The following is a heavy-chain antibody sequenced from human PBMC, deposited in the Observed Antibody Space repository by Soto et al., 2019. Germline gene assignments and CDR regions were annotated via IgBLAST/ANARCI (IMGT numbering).Heavy chain of an antibody. CDR3: TRDSSYYGAGRGVLDY. J-gene: IGHJ4*02. CDR2: IYSGGNT. CDR1: GFTVNNNY. Sequence: EVQLVESGGGLVQPGGSLRLSCAVSGFTVNNNYMSWVRQAPGKGLEWVSVIYSGGNTDYAESVRGRFTVSRDTSKNTLYLKMNSLRAEDTAIYYCTRDSSYYGAGRGVLDYWGQGTPVTVSS. V-gene: IGHV3-66*01. D-gene: IGHD3-10*01.